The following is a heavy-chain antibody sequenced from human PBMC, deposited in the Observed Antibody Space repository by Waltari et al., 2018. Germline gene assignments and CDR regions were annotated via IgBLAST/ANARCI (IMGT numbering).Heavy chain of an antibody. J-gene: IGHJ4*02. CDR1: GYTFTSYG. CDR3: ARDYYDSSGYYPFPPDY. D-gene: IGHD3-22*01. V-gene: IGHV1-18*01. CDR2: ISAYNGNT. Sequence: QVQLVQSGAEVKKPGASVKVSCKASGYTFTSYGISWVRQAPGQGLEWMGWISAYNGNTNYAQKLKCRVTMTTDTSTSTAYMELRSLRSDDTAVYYCARDYYDSSGYYPFPPDYWGQGALVTVSS.